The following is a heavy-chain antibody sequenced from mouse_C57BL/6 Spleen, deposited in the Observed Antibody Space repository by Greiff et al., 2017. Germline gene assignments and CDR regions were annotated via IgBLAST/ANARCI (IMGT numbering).Heavy chain of an antibody. D-gene: IGHD2-4*01. J-gene: IGHJ4*01. CDR1: GYTFTDYN. CDR2: INPNNGGT. V-gene: IGHV1-22*01. CDR3: ARSGDYGADYYAMDY. Sequence: EVQLQQSGPELVKPGASVKMSCKASGYTFTDYNMHWVKQSHGKSLEWIGYINPNNGGTSSNQKFKGKATLTVNKSSSTAYMELRSLTSEDSAVYYCARSGDYGADYYAMDYWGQEPQSPSPQ.